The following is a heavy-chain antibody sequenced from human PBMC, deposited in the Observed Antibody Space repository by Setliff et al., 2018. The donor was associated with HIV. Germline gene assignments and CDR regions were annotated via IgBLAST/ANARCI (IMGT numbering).Heavy chain of an antibody. J-gene: IGHJ4*02. CDR2: IYSSGST. CDR3: ARGTLYYYDTGGYSYFDY. D-gene: IGHD3-22*01. V-gene: IGHV4-61*09. Sequence: SETLSLTCTVSGGSISSGSYYWNWIRQPAGKGLEWIGHIYSSGSTNYNPSLKSRVTISVDTSKNQFSLKLSSVTAADTAVYYCARGTLYYYDTGGYSYFDYWGQGTLVTVSS. CDR1: GGSISSGSYY.